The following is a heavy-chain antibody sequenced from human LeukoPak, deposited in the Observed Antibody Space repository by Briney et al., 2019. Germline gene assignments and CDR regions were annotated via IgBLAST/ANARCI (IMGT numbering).Heavy chain of an antibody. J-gene: IGHJ4*02. D-gene: IGHD3-10*01. CDR1: GISLTNYG. V-gene: IGHV3-23*01. CDR2: ISERGGSI. CDR3: AKRGVVIRGILVIGYHHEAYHYGF. Sequence: GGSLRLSCVVSGISLTNYGMTWVRQAPGKGLEWVSYISERGGSITYADSVKGRFTISRDTSLNTLYLQMNNLRAEDTAVYFCAKRGVVIRGILVIGYHHEAYHYGFWGQGVLVTVSS.